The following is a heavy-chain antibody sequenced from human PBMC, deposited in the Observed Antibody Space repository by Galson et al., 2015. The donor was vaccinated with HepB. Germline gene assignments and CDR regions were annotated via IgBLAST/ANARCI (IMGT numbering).Heavy chain of an antibody. Sequence: SLRLSCAASGFTFSSYGMHWVRQAPGKGLEWVAFIRYDGSNKYYADSVKGRFTISRDNSKNTLYLQMNSLRAEDTAVYYCAKTSYSSSLSWFDPWGQGTLVTVSS. D-gene: IGHD6-13*01. CDR2: IRYDGSNK. CDR3: AKTSYSSSLSWFDP. V-gene: IGHV3-30*02. CDR1: GFTFSSYG. J-gene: IGHJ5*02.